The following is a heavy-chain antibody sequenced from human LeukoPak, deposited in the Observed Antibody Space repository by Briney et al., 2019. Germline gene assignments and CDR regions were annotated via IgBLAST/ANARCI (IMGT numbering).Heavy chain of an antibody. J-gene: IGHJ4*02. Sequence: PSETLSLTCTVSGGSISSYYWSWIRQPPGKGLEWIGYIYYSGSTNYNPSLKSRVTISVDTSKNQFSLKLSSVTAADTAVYYCARVSSALGYFDYWGQGTLITV. V-gene: IGHV4-59*01. D-gene: IGHD3-22*01. CDR3: ARVSSALGYFDY. CDR2: IYYSGST. CDR1: GGSISSYY.